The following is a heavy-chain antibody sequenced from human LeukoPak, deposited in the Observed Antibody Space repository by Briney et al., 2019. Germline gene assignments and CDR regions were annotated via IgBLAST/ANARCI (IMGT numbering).Heavy chain of an antibody. D-gene: IGHD2-15*01. V-gene: IGHV1-18*01. J-gene: IGHJ4*02. CDR3: AREGGRYCSGGSCYSSNGWYGGLNY. CDR2: ISTYNGHT. CDR1: GYTFTSYG. Sequence: GASVKVSYKASGYTFTSYGISWVRQAPGQGLEWMGRISTYNGHTNYARKVQGRVTMTTDTSTSTAYMELRSLRSDDTAVYFCAREGGRYCSGGSCYSSNGWYGGLNYWGQGTLVTVSS.